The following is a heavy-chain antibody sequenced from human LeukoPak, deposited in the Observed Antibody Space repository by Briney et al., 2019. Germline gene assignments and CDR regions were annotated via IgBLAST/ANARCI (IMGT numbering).Heavy chain of an antibody. Sequence: SETLSLTCTVSGGSISSSSYYWGWIRQPPGKGLEWIGSTYYSGSTYYNPSLKSRVTISVDTSKNQFSLKLSSVTAADTAVYYCARLADSGSCYAFDIWGQGTMVTVSS. V-gene: IGHV4-39*01. CDR2: TYYSGST. D-gene: IGHD1-26*01. J-gene: IGHJ3*02. CDR3: ARLADSGSCYAFDI. CDR1: GGSISSSSYY.